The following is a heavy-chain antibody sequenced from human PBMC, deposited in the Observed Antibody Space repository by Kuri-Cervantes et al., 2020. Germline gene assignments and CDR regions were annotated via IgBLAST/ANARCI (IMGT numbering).Heavy chain of an antibody. V-gene: IGHV4-39*07. D-gene: IGHD4-17*01. CDR2: IYYSGST. Sequence: SETLSLTCTVSGGSISSSSYYWGWIRQPPGKGLEWIGSIYYSGSTYYNPSLKSRVTISVDTSKNQFSLKLSSVTAADTAVYYCARFGDYDEYFQHWGQGTLVTVSS. CDR1: GGSISSSSYY. CDR3: ARFGDYDEYFQH. J-gene: IGHJ1*01.